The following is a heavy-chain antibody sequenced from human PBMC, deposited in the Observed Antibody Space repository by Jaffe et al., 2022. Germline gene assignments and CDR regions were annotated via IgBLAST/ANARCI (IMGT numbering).Heavy chain of an antibody. D-gene: IGHD3-16*01. J-gene: IGHJ4*02. CDR3: TTPVKGGPGDFHY. V-gene: IGHV3-72*01. Sequence: EVQLVESGGDLVQPGGSLRLSCAASGFTFSDHYMDWVRQAPGKGLEWVGRSRNKPNSYTTEYAASVKGRFTVSRDDSKNSVYLQMNSLETEDTAVYYCTTPVKGGPGDFHYWGQGTLVTVSA. CDR2: SRNKPNSYTT. CDR1: GFTFSDHY.